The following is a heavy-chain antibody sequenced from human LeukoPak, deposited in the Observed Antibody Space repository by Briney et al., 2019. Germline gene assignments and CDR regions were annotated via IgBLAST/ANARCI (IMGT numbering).Heavy chain of an antibody. CDR1: GGSIRSYF. J-gene: IGHJ2*01. Sequence: SETLSLTCTVSGGSIRSYFWSWIRQPPGKGLEWIGYIYYSGSTNYNPSLKSRVTISVDTSKNQFSLKLSSVTAADTAVYYCARGSDHYYSSGYRYFDLWGRGTLATVSS. D-gene: IGHD3-22*01. V-gene: IGHV4-59*01. CDR2: IYYSGST. CDR3: ARGSDHYYSSGYRYFDL.